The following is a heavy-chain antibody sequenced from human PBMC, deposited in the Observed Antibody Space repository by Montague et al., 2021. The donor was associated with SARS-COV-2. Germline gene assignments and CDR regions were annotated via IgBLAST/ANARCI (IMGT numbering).Heavy chain of an antibody. Sequence: RETLSLTCAVSGGSVTSDNWWTWVRQSPGKGLEWIGEIYHSGTTNYNPSLQSRLTISIDKSRNHLSLNLTSVTAADTAIYYCALPLGGARFDPWGQGILVTVSS. CDR2: IYHSGTT. CDR1: GGSVTSDNW. D-gene: IGHD3-16*01. J-gene: IGHJ5*02. V-gene: IGHV4-4*03. CDR3: ALPLGGARFDP.